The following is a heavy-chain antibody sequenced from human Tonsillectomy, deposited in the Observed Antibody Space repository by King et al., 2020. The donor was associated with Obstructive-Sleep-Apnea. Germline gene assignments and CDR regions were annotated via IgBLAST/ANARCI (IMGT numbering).Heavy chain of an antibody. Sequence: VQLVESGGGLVQPGGSLRLSCAASGFTFSHYDMHWVRQAAGKGLEWVSAIGIAAGDTYYPDSVKGRFTISRENAKNSLYLQMNSLRVGDTAVYYCARGHYFASSGSSTDLFDYWGQGTLVTVSS. V-gene: IGHV3-13*04. CDR2: IGIAAGDT. CDR1: GFTFSHYD. D-gene: IGHD3-22*01. J-gene: IGHJ4*02. CDR3: ARGHYFASSGSSTDLFDY.